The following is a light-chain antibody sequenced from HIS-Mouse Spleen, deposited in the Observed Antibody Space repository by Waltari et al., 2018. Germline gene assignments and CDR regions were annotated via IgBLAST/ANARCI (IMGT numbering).Light chain of an antibody. CDR2: EDS. Sequence: VLTQPPSASGTPGQRVTISCSGSSSNIGSNYVSWYQQKSGQAPVLVIYEDSKRPSGIPERFSGSSSGTMATLTISGAQVEDEADYYCYSTDSSGNHRVFGGGTKLTVL. J-gene: IGLJ2*01. V-gene: IGLV3-10*01. CDR1: SSNIGSNY. CDR3: YSTDSSGNHRV.